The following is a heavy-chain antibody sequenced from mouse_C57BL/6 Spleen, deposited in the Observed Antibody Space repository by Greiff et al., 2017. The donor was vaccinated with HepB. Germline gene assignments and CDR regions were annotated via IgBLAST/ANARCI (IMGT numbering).Heavy chain of an antibody. CDR1: GYTFTDYY. Sequence: EVQLQQSGPELVKPGASVKISCKASGYTFTDYYMNWVKQSHGKSLEWIGDINPNNGGTSYNQKFKGKATLTVDKSSSTAYMELRSLTSEDSAVYYCARGGSMGYDFAWFAYWGQGTLVTVSA. CDR3: ARGGSMGYDFAWFAY. CDR2: INPNNGGT. J-gene: IGHJ3*01. D-gene: IGHD2-2*01. V-gene: IGHV1-26*01.